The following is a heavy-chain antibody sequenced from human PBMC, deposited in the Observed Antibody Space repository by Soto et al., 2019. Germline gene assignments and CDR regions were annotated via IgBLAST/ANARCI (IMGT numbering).Heavy chain of an antibody. CDR2: MNPNSGNT. V-gene: IGHV1-8*01. Sequence: QVQLVQSGAEVKKPGASVKVSCKASGYTFTSYDINWVRQATGQGLELMGWMNPNSGNTGYAQKFQGGVTMTRNTSISTAYMELSSLRSEDTAVYYCAGMYYDFWSGYYSSTYGMDVWGQGTTVTVSS. J-gene: IGHJ6*02. CDR3: AGMYYDFWSGYYSSTYGMDV. CDR1: GYTFTSYD. D-gene: IGHD3-3*01.